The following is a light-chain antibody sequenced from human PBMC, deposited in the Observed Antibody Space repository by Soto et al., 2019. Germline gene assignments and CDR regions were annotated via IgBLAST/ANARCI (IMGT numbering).Light chain of an antibody. CDR1: QNIDNY. J-gene: IGKJ1*01. V-gene: IGKV1-39*01. CDR3: QQGYSNRWT. CDR2: ATS. Sequence: DIQMTQSPSSLSASVGDRVTITCRASQNIDNYLNWYQQKPGKAPKLLVYATSSLYSGVPSRFSGSGSGTDFTLTITSLQREDCATYYCQQGYSNRWTFGQGTKVDIK.